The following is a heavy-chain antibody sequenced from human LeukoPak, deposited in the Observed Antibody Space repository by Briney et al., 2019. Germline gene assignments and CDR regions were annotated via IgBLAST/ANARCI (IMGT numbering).Heavy chain of an antibody. Sequence: SETLSLTCTVSGGSISSHYWSWVRQPPGKGLEWIGYVLDNVRTKDNPSLNSRFTLSADTSKNQFSLRLTSVTAADTAVYYCARMGGYSGYATHWGQGTLVTVSS. D-gene: IGHD5-12*01. CDR3: ARMGGYSGYATH. CDR2: VLDNVRT. CDR1: GGSISSHY. V-gene: IGHV4-59*08. J-gene: IGHJ4*02.